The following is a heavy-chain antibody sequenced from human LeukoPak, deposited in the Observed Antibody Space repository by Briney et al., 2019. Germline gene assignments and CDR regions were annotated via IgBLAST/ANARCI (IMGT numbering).Heavy chain of an antibody. Sequence: GGSLRLSCAASGFTFSSYGMSWVRQAPGKGLEWVSAISGSGGSTYYADSVKGRFTISRDNSKNTLYLQMNFLRAEDTAVYYCARRDVSSGYSRMDVWGQGTTVTVSS. CDR3: ARRDVSSGYSRMDV. V-gene: IGHV3-23*01. D-gene: IGHD3-22*01. CDR2: ISGSGGST. J-gene: IGHJ6*02. CDR1: GFTFSSYG.